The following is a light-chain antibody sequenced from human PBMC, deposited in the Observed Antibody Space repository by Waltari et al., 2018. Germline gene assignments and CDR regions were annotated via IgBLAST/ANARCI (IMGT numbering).Light chain of an antibody. CDR1: QSVGRS. CDR2: DTS. J-gene: IGKJ1*01. V-gene: IGKV3-20*01. Sequence: DIVLTQSPGALSLSPGERATLSCRASQSVGRSLAWYQQKPGQAPRLLIYDTSSRATGTPGRFSGSGSGTDFSLAISSLEPEDFAGDFCQHYVNLPVTFGQGTKVEI. CDR3: QHYVNLPVT.